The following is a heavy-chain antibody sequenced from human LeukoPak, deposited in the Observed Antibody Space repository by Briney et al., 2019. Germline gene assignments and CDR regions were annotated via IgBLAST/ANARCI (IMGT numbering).Heavy chain of an antibody. CDR3: ARGGRGYSYGQR. D-gene: IGHD5-18*01. Sequence: SETLSLTCAVYGGSFSGYYWSWLRQPPGRGLEWIGEINHSGSTNYNPSLKSRVTISVDTSKNQFSLKLSSVTAADTAVYYCARGGRGYSYGQRWGQGTLVTVSS. V-gene: IGHV4-34*01. CDR1: GGSFSGYY. CDR2: INHSGST. J-gene: IGHJ4*02.